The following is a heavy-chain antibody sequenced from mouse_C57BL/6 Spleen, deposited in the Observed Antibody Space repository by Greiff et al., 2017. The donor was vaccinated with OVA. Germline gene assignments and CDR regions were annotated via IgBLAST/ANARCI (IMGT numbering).Heavy chain of an antibody. J-gene: IGHJ3*01. CDR3: ARESSGSFAY. D-gene: IGHD3-2*02. CDR1: GYTFTSYW. V-gene: IGHV1-59*01. CDR2: IDPSDSYT. Sequence: VQLQQPGAELVRPGTSVKLSCKASGYTFTSYWMHWVKQRPGQGLEWIGVIDPSDSYTNYNQKFKGKATLTVDTSSSTAYMQLSSLTSEDSAVYYCARESSGSFAYWGQGTLVTVSA.